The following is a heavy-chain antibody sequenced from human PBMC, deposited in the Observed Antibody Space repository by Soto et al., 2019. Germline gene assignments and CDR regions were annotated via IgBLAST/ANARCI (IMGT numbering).Heavy chain of an antibody. J-gene: IGHJ3*02. CDR3: ARDLGYYGSGSYYPPGAFDI. CDR2: ISYSGST. V-gene: IGHV4-30-4*01. CDR1: GGSISSGNYY. Sequence: SETLSLTCTGSGGSISSGNYYWSWIRQPPGKGLERIGFISYSGSTYYSLSLKSRVTISVDTSKNQFSLNLSFVTAADTAVYYCARDLGYYGSGSYYPPGAFDIWGQGTMVTVSS. D-gene: IGHD3-10*01.